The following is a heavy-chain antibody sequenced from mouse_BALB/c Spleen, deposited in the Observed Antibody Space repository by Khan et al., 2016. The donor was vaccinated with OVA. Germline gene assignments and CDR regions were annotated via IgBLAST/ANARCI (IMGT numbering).Heavy chain of an antibody. Sequence: QVQLQQPGAELAKPGASVKMSCKASGYTFINYWILWVKQRPGQGLEWIGYINPSTGYTEYNQNFKDKATLTADKSSSTAYMQLSSLTSADSAVYYCARRGLRWDFDYWGQGTTLTVSA. D-gene: IGHD1-1*01. CDR3: ARRGLRWDFDY. V-gene: IGHV1-7*01. J-gene: IGHJ2*01. CDR2: INPSTGYT. CDR1: GYTFINYW.